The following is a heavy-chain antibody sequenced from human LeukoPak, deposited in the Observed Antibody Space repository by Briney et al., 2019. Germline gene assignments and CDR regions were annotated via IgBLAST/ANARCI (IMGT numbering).Heavy chain of an antibody. Sequence: SETLSLTCTVSGGSISSYYWSWIRQPPGKGQEWIGYIYYSGSTNYNPSLKSRVTISVDTSKNQFSLKLSSVTAADTAVFYCARERGDAFDIWGQGTMVTVSS. CDR1: GGSISSYY. CDR2: IYYSGST. CDR3: ARERGDAFDI. J-gene: IGHJ3*02. V-gene: IGHV4-59*01.